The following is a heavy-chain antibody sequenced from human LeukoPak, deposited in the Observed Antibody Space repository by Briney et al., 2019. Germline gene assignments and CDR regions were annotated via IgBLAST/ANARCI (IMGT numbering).Heavy chain of an antibody. CDR1: GGSISSYY. V-gene: IGHV4-59*01. CDR3: AGYDFWSGYYTN. Sequence: SETLSLTCTVSGGSISSYYWSWIRQPPGKGLEWIGYIYYSGSTNYNPSLKSRVTISVDTSKNQFSLKPSSVTAADTAVYYCAGYDFWSGYYTNWGQGTLVTVSS. D-gene: IGHD3-3*01. CDR2: IYYSGST. J-gene: IGHJ4*02.